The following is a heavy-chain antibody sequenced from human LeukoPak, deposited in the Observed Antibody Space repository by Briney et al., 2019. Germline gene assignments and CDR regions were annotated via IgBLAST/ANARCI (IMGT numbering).Heavy chain of an antibody. V-gene: IGHV3-33*01. CDR2: IWYDGSNK. D-gene: IGHD2/OR15-2a*01. J-gene: IGHJ2*01. Sequence: GGSLRLSCAASGFTFSSYGMHWVRQARGKGLAGVAVIWYDGSNKYYPDSVQGRFTISRDNSKNTLYLQVNSLRAEDTAVYYCARDRSMSGWYIDLWGRGTLVTVSS. CDR3: ARDRSMSGWYIDL. CDR1: GFTFSSYG.